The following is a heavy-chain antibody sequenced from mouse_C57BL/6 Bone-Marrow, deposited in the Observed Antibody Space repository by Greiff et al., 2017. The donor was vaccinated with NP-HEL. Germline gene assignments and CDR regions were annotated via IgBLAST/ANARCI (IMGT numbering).Heavy chain of an antibody. Sequence: QVQLQQPGAELVRPGTSGKLSGKAAGYTFTSYWMNGGKQRHGQGREWIGGIDPDDRDTKYNQKFKGKATLTVDTSSSTAYMQLSSLTSEDSEVYYCERVSTMVKWFAYWGKGTLVTVSA. CDR1: GYTFTSYW. D-gene: IGHD2-2*01. CDR2: IDPDDRDT. J-gene: IGHJ3*01. V-gene: IGHV1-59*01. CDR3: ERVSTMVKWFAY.